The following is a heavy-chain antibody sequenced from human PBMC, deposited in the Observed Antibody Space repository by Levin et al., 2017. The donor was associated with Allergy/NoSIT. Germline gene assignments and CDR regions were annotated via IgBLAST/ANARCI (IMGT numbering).Heavy chain of an antibody. Sequence: GGSLRLSCAASGFTFGSYGMSWVRQAPGKGLEWVSGISDVSGPTSYADSVKGRFTVSRDNSMNPLYLQMNRLRTDDTALSFCSKYRGRGWFGGPFDSWGQGTLVTVAS. CDR2: ISDVSGPT. J-gene: IGHJ4*02. CDR1: GFTFGSYG. CDR3: SKYRGRGWFGGPFDS. D-gene: IGHD3-16*01. V-gene: IGHV3-23*01.